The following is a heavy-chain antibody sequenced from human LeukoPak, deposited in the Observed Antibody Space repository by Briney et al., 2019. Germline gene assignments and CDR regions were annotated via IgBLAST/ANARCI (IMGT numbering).Heavy chain of an antibody. J-gene: IGHJ4*02. Sequence: GGSLRLSCEASGFTFSAYAMTWVRQVPGKGLEWVAFISSDGINKYYGDSVKGRFTISRGNSKNTLYLQMNSLRPEDTAVYYCARGTGYGVFDYWGQGTLVTVSS. D-gene: IGHD4-17*01. CDR2: ISSDGINK. V-gene: IGHV3-30-3*01. CDR1: GFTFSAYA. CDR3: ARGTGYGVFDY.